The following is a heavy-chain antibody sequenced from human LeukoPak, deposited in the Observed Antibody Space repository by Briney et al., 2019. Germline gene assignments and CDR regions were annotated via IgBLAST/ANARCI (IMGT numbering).Heavy chain of an antibody. CDR1: GFTFSSYG. D-gene: IGHD3-3*01. CDR3: AKVRGKRAPVYGMDV. V-gene: IGHV3-30*18. J-gene: IGHJ6*02. CDR2: ISYDGSNK. Sequence: GSLRLSCAASGFTFSSYGMHWVRQAPGKGLEWVAVISYDGSNKYYADSVKGRFTISRDNSKNTLYLQMNSLRGEDTAVYYCAKVRGKRAPVYGMDVWGQGTTVTVSS.